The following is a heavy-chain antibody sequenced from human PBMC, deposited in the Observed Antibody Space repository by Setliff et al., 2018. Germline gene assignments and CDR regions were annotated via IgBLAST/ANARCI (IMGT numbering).Heavy chain of an antibody. CDR3: ARGFDVCGGGACYTDGPYYFDY. CDR2: IHSSGRS. Sequence: PSETLSLTCTVSDVSISGYYWSWIRQPPGKGLEWIGYIHSSGRSNYNPSLKSRVTTSIDTSKNQFSLKLSSVTAADTAVYYYARGFDVCGGGACYTDGPYYFDYWGLGTLVTVSS. D-gene: IGHD2-21*02. V-gene: IGHV4-4*08. J-gene: IGHJ4*02. CDR1: DVSISGYY.